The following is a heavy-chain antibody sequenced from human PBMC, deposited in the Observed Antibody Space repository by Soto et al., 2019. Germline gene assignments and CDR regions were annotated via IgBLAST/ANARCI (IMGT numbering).Heavy chain of an antibody. CDR3: ARAGTMVRGGVDY. V-gene: IGHV4-31*03. Sequence: QVQLQESGPGLVKPSQTLSLTCTVSGGSISSGGYYWSWIRQHPGKGLEWIGYIYYSGSTYYNPSLKSRVXXSXDXXKNQFSLKLSFVTAADTAVYYCARAGTMVRGGVDYWGQGTLVTVSS. D-gene: IGHD3-10*01. J-gene: IGHJ4*02. CDR2: IYYSGST. CDR1: GGSISSGGYY.